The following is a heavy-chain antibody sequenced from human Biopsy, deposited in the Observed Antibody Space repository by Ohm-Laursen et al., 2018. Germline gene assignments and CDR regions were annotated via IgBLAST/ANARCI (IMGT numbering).Heavy chain of an antibody. V-gene: IGHV3-30*18. Sequence: SLRPSCAASGFTFSNSGMHWVRQAPGKGLEWVAAISYDGSKTDYGDSVKGRLNISRDNSKNTLDLQMSSLRVEDTAVYFCAKDKGTFNFYYYGMDVWGQGTTVTVSS. CDR3: AKDKGTFNFYYYGMDV. D-gene: IGHD2/OR15-2a*01. CDR1: GFTFSNSG. CDR2: ISYDGSKT. J-gene: IGHJ6*02.